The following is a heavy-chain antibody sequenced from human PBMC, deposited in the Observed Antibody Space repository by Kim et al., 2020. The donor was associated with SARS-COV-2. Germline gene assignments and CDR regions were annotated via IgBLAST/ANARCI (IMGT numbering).Heavy chain of an antibody. CDR3: ANTLISQYYDSSGYYDAHAALLFDY. J-gene: IGHJ4*02. CDR1: GFTFSSYG. Sequence: GGSLRLSCAASGFTFSSYGMHWVRQAPGKGLEWVAVISYDGSNKYYADSVKGRFTISRDNSKNTLYLQMNSLRAEDTAVYYCANTLISQYYDSSGYYDAHAALLFDYWGQGTLVTVSS. CDR2: ISYDGSNK. V-gene: IGHV3-30*18. D-gene: IGHD3-22*01.